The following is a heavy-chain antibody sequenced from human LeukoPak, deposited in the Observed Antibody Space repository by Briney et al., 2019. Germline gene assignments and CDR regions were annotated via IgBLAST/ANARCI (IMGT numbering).Heavy chain of an antibody. CDR1: GYTFTSYY. D-gene: IGHD1-1*01. CDR3: ATDRNEGFGDY. V-gene: IGHV1-46*01. CDR2: INPSGGST. Sequence: ASVKVSCKASGYTFTSYYMHWVRQAPGQGLEWMGKINPSGGSTSYAQKFQGRVTMTRDTSTSTVYMELSSLRSEDTAVYYCATDRNEGFGDYWGQGTLVTVSS. J-gene: IGHJ4*02.